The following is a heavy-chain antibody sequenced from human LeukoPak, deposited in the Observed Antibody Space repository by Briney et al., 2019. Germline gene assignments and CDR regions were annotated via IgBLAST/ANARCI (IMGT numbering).Heavy chain of an antibody. D-gene: IGHD1-1*01. J-gene: IGHJ4*02. CDR1: GFTLGSYL. CDR2: IKEDGSET. V-gene: IGHV3-7*02. CDR3: ARTTYGDY. Sequence: GGSLRLSCAASGFTLGSYLMTWVRQAPRKGLEWAAAIKEDGSETYYVDSVKGRFTISRDNAKNSLYLQMSSLRAEDTAVYYCARTTYGDYWGQGTLVTVSS.